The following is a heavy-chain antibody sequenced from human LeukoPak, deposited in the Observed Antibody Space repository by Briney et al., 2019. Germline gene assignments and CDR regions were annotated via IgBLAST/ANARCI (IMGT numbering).Heavy chain of an antibody. CDR2: ITGSGANI. CDR3: AKERYSYANGDFDY. CDR1: GFTFSNYG. J-gene: IGHJ4*02. Sequence: GGSLRLSCAASGFTFSNYGMTWVRQAPGKGLDWVSAITGSGANIYYADSVRGRFTISRDSSKSTLYLQMNSLRAEDTAVYYCAKERYSYANGDFDYWGQGTLVTVSS. V-gene: IGHV3-23*01. D-gene: IGHD5-18*01.